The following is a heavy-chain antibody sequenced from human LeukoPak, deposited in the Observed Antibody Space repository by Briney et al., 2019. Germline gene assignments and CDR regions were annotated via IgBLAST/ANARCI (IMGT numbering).Heavy chain of an antibody. V-gene: IGHV1-2*02. CDR3: ARDGGSYLYYYYYMDV. CDR1: GYTFTGYY. J-gene: IGHJ6*03. CDR2: INPNSGGT. D-gene: IGHD1-26*01. Sequence: GASVKVSCKASGYTFTGYYMHWVRQAPGQGLEWMGWINPNSGGTNYAQKFQGRVTMTRDTSISTAYMELSRLRSDDTAVYYCARDGGSYLYYYYYMDVWGKGTTVTVSS.